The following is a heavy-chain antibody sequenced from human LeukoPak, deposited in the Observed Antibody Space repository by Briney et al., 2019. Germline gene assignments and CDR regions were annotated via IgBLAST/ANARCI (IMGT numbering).Heavy chain of an antibody. CDR3: ARDWGAYYHFFDY. Sequence: GGSLRLSCEASGFSMSVYWMSWVRQAPGKGLEWVGNIRQDGSERNYVDSVKGRFTISRDNAKKSLYLQMNSLRAEDTAVYYCARDWGAYYHFFDYWGQGTLVTVSS. CDR2: IRQDGSER. CDR1: GFSMSVYW. J-gene: IGHJ4*02. V-gene: IGHV3-7*01. D-gene: IGHD3-22*01.